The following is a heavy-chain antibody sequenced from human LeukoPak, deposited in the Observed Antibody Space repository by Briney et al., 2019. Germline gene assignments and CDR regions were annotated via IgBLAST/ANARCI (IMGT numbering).Heavy chain of an antibody. CDR1: GGSISSYY. V-gene: IGHV4-59*12. J-gene: IGHJ4*02. Sequence: PSETLSLTCTVSGGSISSYYWSWIRQPPGKGLEWIGYIYYSGSTNYNPSLKSRVAMSADTSKNQFSLQLSSVTAADTAVYYCARLVGATSGNFFDYWGRGTLVTVSS. CDR2: IYYSGST. D-gene: IGHD1-26*01. CDR3: ARLVGATSGNFFDY.